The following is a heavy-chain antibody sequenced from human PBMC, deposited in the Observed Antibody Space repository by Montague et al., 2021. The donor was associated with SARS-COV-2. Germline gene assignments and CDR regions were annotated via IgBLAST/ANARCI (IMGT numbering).Heavy chain of an antibody. D-gene: IGHD3-16*01. CDR1: GGDYY. CDR3: ARGQRGVVPATVLGLGFYFYYFIDV. V-gene: IGHV4-34*01. CDR2: IDVAGGT. Sequence: SETLSLTCGVYGGDYYWIWIRQVPGKGLEFIGEIDVAGGTKNNPSLERRLTISLDTSKSQFSLRLTSVTASDTAVYYCARGQRGVVPATVLGLGFYFYYFIDVWGKGTTVTVSS. J-gene: IGHJ6*03.